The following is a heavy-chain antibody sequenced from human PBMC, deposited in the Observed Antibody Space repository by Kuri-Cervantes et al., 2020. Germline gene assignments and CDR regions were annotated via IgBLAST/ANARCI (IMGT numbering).Heavy chain of an antibody. CDR3: ERGVAGRYSYYYYMDV. CDR2: INHSGST. J-gene: IGHJ6*03. V-gene: IGHV4-34*01. CDR1: GGSFSGYY. Sequence: SRSVYGGSFSGYYWTWIRQPPGKGLEWIVEINHSGSTNYNPSLKSRVTISVDTYKNQFSLKLSSVTAADTAVYYCERGVAGRYSYYYYMDVWGKGTTVTVSS.